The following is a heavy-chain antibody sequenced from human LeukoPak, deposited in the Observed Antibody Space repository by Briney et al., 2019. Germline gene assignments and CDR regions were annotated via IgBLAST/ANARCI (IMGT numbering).Heavy chain of an antibody. J-gene: IGHJ4*02. Sequence: QAGGSLRLSCAASGFTFSTYAMTWVRQAPGKGLECVSGISGSGGSTYYTDSVKGRFTISRDNSKNTLYLQMNSLRAEDTAVYYCAKAKYSSGWYYFDYWGQGALVTVSS. CDR2: ISGSGGST. D-gene: IGHD6-19*01. CDR1: GFTFSTYA. V-gene: IGHV3-23*01. CDR3: AKAKYSSGWYYFDY.